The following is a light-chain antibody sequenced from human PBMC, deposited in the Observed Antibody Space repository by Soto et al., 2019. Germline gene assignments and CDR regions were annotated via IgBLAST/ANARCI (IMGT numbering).Light chain of an antibody. CDR1: QSVSNNY. Sequence: EIVLTQSPGTLSLSPGERATLSCRASQSVSNNYLAWYQQKPGQAPRLLIYGASGRATGIPDRSSGSGSGTDFILTISRLEPEDVVGYYCQQYGSLPRSFGQGTKVEIK. CDR3: QQYGSLPRS. J-gene: IGKJ1*01. V-gene: IGKV3-20*01. CDR2: GAS.